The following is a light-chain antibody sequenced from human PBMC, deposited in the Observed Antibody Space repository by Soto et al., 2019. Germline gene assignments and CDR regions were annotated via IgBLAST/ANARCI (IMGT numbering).Light chain of an antibody. CDR3: QQYGTAPPRYT. V-gene: IGKV3-20*01. CDR1: QSVSSNY. Sequence: EIVLTQSPGTLSLSPGERVTLSCRASQSVSSNYLAWYQQKPGQAPRLLIYATSTRATGIADRFSGSGSGTDFTLTISRLEPEDFAVYYCQQYGTAPPRYTCGPGTKVDIK. CDR2: ATS. J-gene: IGKJ2*01.